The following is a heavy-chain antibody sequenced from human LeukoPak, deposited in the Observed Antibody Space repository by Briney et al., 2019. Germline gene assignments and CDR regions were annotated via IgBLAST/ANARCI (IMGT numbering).Heavy chain of an antibody. V-gene: IGHV3-23*01. CDR3: ARAPPCSGGSCYSGYFDC. D-gene: IGHD2-15*01. Sequence: QPGGSLRLSCVVSGFTFSSNGVSWVRQAPGKGLEWVSAISGSGGTTAYADSVKGRFTISRDNSKNTLYLQMNSLRAEDTAVYYCARAPPCSGGSCYSGYFDCWGQGTLVTVSS. CDR2: ISGSGGTT. J-gene: IGHJ4*02. CDR1: GFTFSSNG.